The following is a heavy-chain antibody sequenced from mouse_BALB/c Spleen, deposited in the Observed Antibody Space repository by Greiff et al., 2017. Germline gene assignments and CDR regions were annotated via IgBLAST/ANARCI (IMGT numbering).Heavy chain of an antibody. CDR1: GDSITSGY. V-gene: IGHV3-8*02. J-gene: IGHJ4*01. CDR2: ISYSGST. CDR3: ARYYDYEGLYAMDY. Sequence: EVQLQQSGPSLVKPSQTLSPTCSVTGDSITSGYWNWTRKFPGNKLEYMGYISYSGSTYYNPSLKSRISITRDTSKNQYYLQLNSVTTEDTATYYCARYYDYEGLYAMDYWGQGSSVTVSS. D-gene: IGHD2-4*01.